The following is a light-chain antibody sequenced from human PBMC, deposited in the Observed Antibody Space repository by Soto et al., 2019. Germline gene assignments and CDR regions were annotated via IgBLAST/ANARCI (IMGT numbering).Light chain of an antibody. CDR2: GAS. V-gene: IGKV3-15*01. J-gene: IGKJ1*01. CDR3: QQYNNWPWT. Sequence: EIVMTQPPGTLSLSPGEIATLYFSASQSVSSNLAWYQQTPGQPPRLLIYGASTRATGIPARFSGSGSGTEFTLTISSLQSVDFAVYSCQQYNNWPWTFGQGTKVDIK. CDR1: QSVSSN.